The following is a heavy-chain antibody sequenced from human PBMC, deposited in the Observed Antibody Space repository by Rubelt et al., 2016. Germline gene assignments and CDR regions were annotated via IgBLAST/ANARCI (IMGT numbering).Heavy chain of an antibody. CDR1: GFTVSSNY. J-gene: IGHJ4*02. CDR3: ARAPWLLGIMDF. CDR2: VSFDGNIE. D-gene: IGHD3-22*01. V-gene: IGHV3-30*09. Sequence: VQLVESGGGLVQPGGSLRLSCAASGFTVSSNYMSWVRQAPGKGLEWVAVVSFDGNIENYADSVKGRFAISRDNSKNTLYLQMNSLRLGDTAVYYCARAPWLLGIMDFWGQGTRVTVSS.